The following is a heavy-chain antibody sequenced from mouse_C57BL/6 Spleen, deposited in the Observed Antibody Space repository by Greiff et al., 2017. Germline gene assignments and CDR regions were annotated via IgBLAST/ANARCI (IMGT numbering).Heavy chain of an antibody. CDR2: ISSGGDYI. CDR3: TRDPGYDEARDY. CDR1: GFTFSSYA. V-gene: IGHV5-9-1*02. Sequence: EVHLVESGEGLVKPGGSLKLSCAASGFTFSSYAMSWVRQTPEKRLEWVAYISSGGDYIYYADTVKGRFTISRDNARNTLYLQMSSLKSEDTAMYYCTRDPGYDEARDYWGQGTSVTVSS. D-gene: IGHD2-2*01. J-gene: IGHJ4*01.